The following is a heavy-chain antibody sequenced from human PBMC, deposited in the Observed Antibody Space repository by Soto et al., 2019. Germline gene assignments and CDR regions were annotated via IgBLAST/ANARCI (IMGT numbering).Heavy chain of an antibody. Sequence: SVKISCTASGYTVSSSDMHLLLQTTGQRLECIGWMNADSGNTNNAQKFQERVTITRDMSTSTAYMELSSLRSEDTAVYYCAAVIGYSYGSYFDYWGQGTLVTVSS. D-gene: IGHD5-18*01. J-gene: IGHJ4*02. CDR1: GYTVSSSD. CDR2: MNADSGNT. V-gene: IGHV1-58*02. CDR3: AAVIGYSYGSYFDY.